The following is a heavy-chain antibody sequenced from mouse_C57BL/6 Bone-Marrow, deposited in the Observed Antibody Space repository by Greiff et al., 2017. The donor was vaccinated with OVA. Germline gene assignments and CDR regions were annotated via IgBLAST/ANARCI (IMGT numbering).Heavy chain of an antibody. CDR2: ISNGGGST. V-gene: IGHV5-12*01. Sequence: EVKLVESGGGLVQPGGSLKLSCAASGFTFSDYYMYWVRQTPEKRLEWVAYISNGGGSTYYPDTVKGRFTISRDNAKNTLYLQMSRLKSEDTAMYYCARQAYYYGSSPFAYWGQGTLVTVSA. CDR1: GFTFSDYY. D-gene: IGHD1-1*01. CDR3: ARQAYYYGSSPFAY. J-gene: IGHJ3*01.